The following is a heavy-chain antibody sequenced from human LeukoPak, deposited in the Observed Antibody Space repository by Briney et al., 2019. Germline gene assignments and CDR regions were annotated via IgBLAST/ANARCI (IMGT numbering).Heavy chain of an antibody. Sequence: EASVKVSCKASGGTFTSYDINWVRQATGQGLEWMGWMNPNSGNTGYAQKFQGRVTMTRNTSISTAYMELSSLRSEDTAVYYCARGPTYHFKYVLNYWGQGTLVTVSS. CDR1: GGTFTSYD. CDR3: ARGPTYHFKYVLNY. D-gene: IGHD3-10*02. CDR2: MNPNSGNT. J-gene: IGHJ4*02. V-gene: IGHV1-8*01.